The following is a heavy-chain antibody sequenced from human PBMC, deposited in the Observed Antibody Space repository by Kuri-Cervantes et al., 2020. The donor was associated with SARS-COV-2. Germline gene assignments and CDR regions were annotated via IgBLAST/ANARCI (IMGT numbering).Heavy chain of an antibody. J-gene: IGHJ4*02. CDR2: IKSNADGGTV. CDR3: NTDKPTVVSRDY. CDR1: GFTFANSW. V-gene: IGHV3-15*07. Sequence: GESLKISCATSGFTFANSWMNWVRQAPGKGLAWVGRIKSNADGGTVDYAVAVEGRFTISRDDSKNTLFLQMNGLRVEDTAKYYCNTDKPTVVSRDYWGPGVPVTVSS. D-gene: IGHD5/OR15-5a*01.